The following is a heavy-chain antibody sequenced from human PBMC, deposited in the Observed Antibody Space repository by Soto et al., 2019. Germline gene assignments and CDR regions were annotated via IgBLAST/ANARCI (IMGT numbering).Heavy chain of an antibody. CDR2: IYHSGAT. D-gene: IGHD1-26*01. Sequence: SETLSLTCSVFGDSIRSGHYSWGWVRQPPGKGLEWIGSIYHSGATFYDPSLRSRVTISVDTTNNQFSLRLSSVTAADTAVYSFPRDETVGASCRECCGQGT. CDR3: PRDETVGASCREC. J-gene: IGHJ4*02. V-gene: IGHV4-39*02. CDR1: GDSIRSGHYS.